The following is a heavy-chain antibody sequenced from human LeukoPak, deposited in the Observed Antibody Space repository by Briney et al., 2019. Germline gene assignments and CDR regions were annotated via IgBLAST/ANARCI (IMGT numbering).Heavy chain of an antibody. CDR2: ISYDGSNK. CDR3: AKEEGSSSSLNY. D-gene: IGHD6-6*01. CDR1: GFTFSSYG. J-gene: IGHJ4*02. Sequence: PGRSLRPSCAASGFTFSSYGMHWVRQAPGKGLEWVAVISYDGSNKYYADSVKGRFTISRDNSKNTLYLQMNSLRAEDTAVYYCAKEEGSSSSLNYWGQGTLVTVSS. V-gene: IGHV3-30*18.